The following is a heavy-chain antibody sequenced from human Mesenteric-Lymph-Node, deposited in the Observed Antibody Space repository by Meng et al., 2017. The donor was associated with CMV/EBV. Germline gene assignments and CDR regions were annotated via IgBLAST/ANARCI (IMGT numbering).Heavy chain of an antibody. Sequence: GESLKISCAASGFTFSSYSMSWVRQAPGKGLEWVSIISGCGTSTYYADAGKVRFTISRDKSKNTLYMQRNRLRVEDTAVYYCAKDVKEGSATTTTEFWGQGTMVTVSS. J-gene: IGHJ4*02. CDR2: ISGCGTST. CDR1: GFTFSSYS. CDR3: AKDVKEGSATTTTEF. D-gene: IGHD1-1*01. V-gene: IGHV3-23*01.